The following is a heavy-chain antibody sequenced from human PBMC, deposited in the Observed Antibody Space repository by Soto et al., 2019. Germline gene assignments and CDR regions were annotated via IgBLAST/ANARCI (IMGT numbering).Heavy chain of an antibody. CDR3: ARGRSSSYDFDY. J-gene: IGHJ4*02. CDR1: GGSFSGYY. V-gene: IGHV4-34*01. Sequence: TLSLTCAVYGGSFSGYYWSWIRQPPGKGLEWIGEINHSGSTNYNPSLKSRVTISVDTSKNQFSLKLSSVTAADTAVYYCARGRSSSYDFDYWGQGTLVTVSS. CDR2: INHSGST. D-gene: IGHD6-6*01.